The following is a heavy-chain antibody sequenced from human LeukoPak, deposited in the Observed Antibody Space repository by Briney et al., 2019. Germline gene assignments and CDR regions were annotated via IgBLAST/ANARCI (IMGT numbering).Heavy chain of an antibody. J-gene: IGHJ6*02. Sequence: SETLSLTCAVSGDSISSEGYSWSWIRQPPGTGLEWIVYVYHSGSTYYNPSLKSRVTISVDRSKNQFSLNLSSVTAADTAVYYCARETRYCGGGSCYSGMDVWGQGTTVTVSS. D-gene: IGHD2-15*01. V-gene: IGHV4-30-2*01. CDR3: ARETRYCGGGSCYSGMDV. CDR2: VYHSGST. CDR1: GDSISSEGYS.